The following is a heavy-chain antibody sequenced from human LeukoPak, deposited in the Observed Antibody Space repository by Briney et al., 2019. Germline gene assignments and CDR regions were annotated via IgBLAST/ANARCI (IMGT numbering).Heavy chain of an antibody. CDR1: GFTSSTSS. CDR2: ISSSSSYI. D-gene: IGHD7-27*01. Sequence: GGSLRLSCAASGFTSSTSSMNWVRPAPGKGLEWVSSISSSSSYIYYADSVKGRFTISRDNAKNSLYLQLNSRRAEDTAVYYCASSSGDGDWFDPWGQGTLVTVSS. V-gene: IGHV3-21*01. CDR3: ASSSGDGDWFDP. J-gene: IGHJ5*02.